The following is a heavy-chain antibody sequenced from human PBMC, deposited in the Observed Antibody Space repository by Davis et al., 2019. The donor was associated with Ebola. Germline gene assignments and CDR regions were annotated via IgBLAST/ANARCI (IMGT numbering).Heavy chain of an antibody. J-gene: IGHJ6*02. CDR1: GGSISSSSYY. Sequence: SETLSLTCTVSGGSISSSSYYWGWIRQPPGKGLEWIGSIYYSGSTNYNPSLKSRVSISVDTSKNQFSLKLSSVTAADTAVYYCARLYTAMVFYCMDVWGQGTTVTVSS. V-gene: IGHV4-39*07. CDR2: IYYSGST. CDR3: ARLYTAMVFYCMDV. D-gene: IGHD5-18*01.